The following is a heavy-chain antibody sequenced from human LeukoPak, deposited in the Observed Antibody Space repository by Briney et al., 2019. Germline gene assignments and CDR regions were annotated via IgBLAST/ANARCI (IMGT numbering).Heavy chain of an antibody. Sequence: GGSLRLSCAASGFTFSNYWMHWVRQAPRKGLVWVSRIESDGSSTDYADSVKGRFTVSRDNAKNTLYLQMDSLRAEDTAVYFCARDWGPVVVTVTNWFDPWGQGTLVTVSS. D-gene: IGHD2-21*02. CDR1: GFTFSNYW. CDR3: ARDWGPVVVTVTNWFDP. CDR2: IESDGSST. J-gene: IGHJ5*02. V-gene: IGHV3-74*01.